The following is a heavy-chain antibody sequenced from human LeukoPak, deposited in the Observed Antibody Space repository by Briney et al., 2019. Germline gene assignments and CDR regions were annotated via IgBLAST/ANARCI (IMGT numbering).Heavy chain of an antibody. Sequence: GGSLRLSCAASGFTFSDYYMSWIRQAPGKGLGWVSYISSSGSNIYYADSVKGRFTISRDNAKNSLYLQMNSLRAEDTAVYYCARDAVGTNNPIFYYYYYGMDVWGQGTTVTVSS. V-gene: IGHV3-11*01. D-gene: IGHD3-9*01. CDR2: ISSSGSNI. J-gene: IGHJ6*02. CDR1: GFTFSDYY. CDR3: ARDAVGTNNPIFYYYYYGMDV.